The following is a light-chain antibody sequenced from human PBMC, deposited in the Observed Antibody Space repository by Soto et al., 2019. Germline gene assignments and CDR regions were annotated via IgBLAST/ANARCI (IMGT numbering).Light chain of an antibody. V-gene: IGLV2-14*01. CDR3: SSDTRSSTLI. J-gene: IGLJ1*01. CDR2: EVR. CDR1: SSDVGGYNY. Sequence: QSALTQPASVSGAPGQSITISCTGTSSDVGGYNYVSWYRQHPGKAPKLMIYEVRNRPSGVSNRFSGSKSGNTASLTISGLQAEDEADYYCSSDTRSSTLIFGIGTKVTVL.